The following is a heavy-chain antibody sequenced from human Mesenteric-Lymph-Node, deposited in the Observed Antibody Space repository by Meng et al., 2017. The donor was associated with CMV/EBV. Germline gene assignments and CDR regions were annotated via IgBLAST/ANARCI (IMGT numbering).Heavy chain of an antibody. Sequence: SGGYISSGGYYCSWIRQHPGKGLEWIGYIYYSGGTYYNPSLKSRVTISVDTSKNQFSLKLSSVTAADTAVYYCARGGRYSSTPGDFDYWGQGTLVTVSS. CDR2: IYYSGGT. J-gene: IGHJ4*02. CDR3: ARGGRYSSTPGDFDY. V-gene: IGHV4-31*02. CDR1: GGYISSGGYY. D-gene: IGHD6-13*01.